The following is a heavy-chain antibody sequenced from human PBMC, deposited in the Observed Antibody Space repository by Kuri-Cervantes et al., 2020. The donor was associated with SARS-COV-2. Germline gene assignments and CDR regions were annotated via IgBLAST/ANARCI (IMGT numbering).Heavy chain of an antibody. D-gene: IGHD6-13*01. CDR1: GGSISSSTYY. CDR3: ARGQQLVLLDY. CDR2: IYYSGST. Sequence: ESLKISCTVSGGSISSSTYYWGWIRQPPGKGLEWIGTIYYSGSTDYNPSLKSRVTISVDTSKNQFSLKLTSVTAADTAVYYCARGQQLVLLDYWGQGTLVTVSS. J-gene: IGHJ4*02. V-gene: IGHV4-39*01.